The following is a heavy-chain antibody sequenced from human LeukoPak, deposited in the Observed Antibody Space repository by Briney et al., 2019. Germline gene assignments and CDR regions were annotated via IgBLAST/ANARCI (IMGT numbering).Heavy chain of an antibody. CDR1: GFTFSDSA. Sequence: GGSLRLSCAASGFTFSDSAMSWVRQAPGKGLEWVSIISGSGDDTYYADSVKGRFTISRDNAKNSLYLQMNSLRAEDTAVYYCARVSSSSGSSGLSYWGQGTLVTVSS. CDR2: ISGSGDDT. CDR3: ARVSSSSGSSGLSY. D-gene: IGHD3-22*01. J-gene: IGHJ4*02. V-gene: IGHV3-23*01.